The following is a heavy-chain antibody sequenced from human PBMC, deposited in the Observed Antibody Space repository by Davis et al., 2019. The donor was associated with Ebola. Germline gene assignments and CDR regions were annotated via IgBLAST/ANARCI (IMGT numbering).Heavy chain of an antibody. D-gene: IGHD4-11*01. CDR1: GGSFSGYY. CDR3: ARGIRIYSNYEEYYFDY. J-gene: IGHJ4*02. CDR2: INHSGST. V-gene: IGHV4-34*01. Sequence: SETLSLTCGVYGGSFSGYYWSWIRQPPGKGLEWIGEINHSGSTNYNPSLKSRVTISVDTSKNQFSLKLSSVTAADTAVYYCARGIRIYSNYEEYYFDYWGQGTLVTVSS.